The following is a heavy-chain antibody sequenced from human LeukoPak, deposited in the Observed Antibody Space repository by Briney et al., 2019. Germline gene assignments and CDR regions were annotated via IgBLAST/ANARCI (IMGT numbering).Heavy chain of an antibody. Sequence: GGSLRLSSAASGFTFSSYAIHWVRQAPGKGLEWVAVISYDGSNKYYADSVKGRFTISRDNSKNTLYLQMNSLRAEDTAVYYCARDPMVRNYYYYYMDVWGKGTTVTVSS. V-gene: IGHV3-30*04. CDR3: ARDPMVRNYYYYYMDV. J-gene: IGHJ6*03. D-gene: IGHD3-10*01. CDR2: ISYDGSNK. CDR1: GFTFSSYA.